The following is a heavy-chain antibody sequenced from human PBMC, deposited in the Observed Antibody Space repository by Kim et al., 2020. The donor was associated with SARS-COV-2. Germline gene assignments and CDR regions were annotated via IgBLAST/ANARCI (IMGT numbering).Heavy chain of an antibody. D-gene: IGHD3-16*02. CDR1: GFTFSSYA. J-gene: IGHJ6*02. V-gene: IGHV3-23*01. Sequence: GGSLRLSCAASGFTFSSYAMSWVRQAPGKGLEWVSAISGSGGNTYYADSVKGRFTVSRDNSKNTLYLQMNSLRAEDTAVYYCAKDGAVGISFGGVSVLPPRYYCYGMDVWGQGTTVTVSS. CDR3: AKDGAVGISFGGVSVLPPRYYCYGMDV. CDR2: ISGSGGNT.